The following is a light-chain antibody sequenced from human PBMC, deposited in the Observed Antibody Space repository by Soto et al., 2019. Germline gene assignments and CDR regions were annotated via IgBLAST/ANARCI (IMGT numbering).Light chain of an antibody. Sequence: DIVMTQTPLSSPVTLGQPASISCRSSDGNTYLSWLQQRPGQPPRLLIYKISNRFSGVPDRVSGSGAGTDFTLKISRVEAEDVGVYYCMQATQFPYTFGQGTKLEIK. CDR3: MQATQFPYT. CDR2: KIS. CDR1: DGNTY. V-gene: IGKV2-24*01. J-gene: IGKJ2*01.